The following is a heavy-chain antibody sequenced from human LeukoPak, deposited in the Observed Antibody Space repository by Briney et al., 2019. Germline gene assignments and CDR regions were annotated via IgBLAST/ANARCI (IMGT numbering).Heavy chain of an antibody. CDR2: IIPIFGTA. Sequence: GASVKVSCKASGYTFPSYGISWVRQAPGQGLEWMGGIIPIFGTANYAQKFQRRVTITADKSTSTAYMELSSLRSEDTAVYYCASETVTTDYWGQGNLVTVSS. D-gene: IGHD4-17*01. CDR3: ASETVTTDY. J-gene: IGHJ4*02. V-gene: IGHV1-69*06. CDR1: GYTFPSYG.